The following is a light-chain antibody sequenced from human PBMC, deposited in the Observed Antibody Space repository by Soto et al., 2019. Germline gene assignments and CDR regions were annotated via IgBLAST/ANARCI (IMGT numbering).Light chain of an antibody. CDR1: QSVSNNY. CDR3: QQYGSSPHT. V-gene: IGKV3-20*01. CDR2: GAY. Sequence: EIVLTQSPGTLSLSPGERGTLSCRASQSVSNNYLAWYQQKPGQAPRLLIYGAYTSATGIPDRFSGSGSGTDFTLTISRLEPEDFAVYYCQQYGSSPHTFGPGTKVDIK. J-gene: IGKJ3*01.